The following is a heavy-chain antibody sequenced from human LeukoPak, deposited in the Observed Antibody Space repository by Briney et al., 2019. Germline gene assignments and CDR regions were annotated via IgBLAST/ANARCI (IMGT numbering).Heavy chain of an antibody. CDR3: AKDIGPGGSRSNYYYYYYGMDV. J-gene: IGHJ6*02. CDR2: ISWNSGSI. CDR1: GFTFDDYA. D-gene: IGHD2-2*01. V-gene: IGHV3-9*01. Sequence: GGSLRLSCAASGFTFDDYAMHWVRQAPGKGLEWVSGISWNSGSIGYADSVKGRFTISRDNAKNSLYLQMNSLRPEDTALYYCAKDIGPGGSRSNYYYYYYGMDVWGQGTTVTVSS.